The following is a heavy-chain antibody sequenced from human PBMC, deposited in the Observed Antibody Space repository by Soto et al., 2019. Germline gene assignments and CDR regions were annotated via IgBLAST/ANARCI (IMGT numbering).Heavy chain of an antibody. J-gene: IGHJ3*02. CDR3: ATSIKAVAGTIVAFDI. V-gene: IGHV1-24*01. D-gene: IGHD6-19*01. Sequence: ASVKVSCKVSGYTITILSMHWVRKANRKGLEWMGGFDSEDGETIYAQKFQGRVTMTEDTSTDTAYMELSSLRSEDTAVYYCATSIKAVAGTIVAFDIWGQGTMVTVSS. CDR1: GYTITILS. CDR2: FDSEDGET.